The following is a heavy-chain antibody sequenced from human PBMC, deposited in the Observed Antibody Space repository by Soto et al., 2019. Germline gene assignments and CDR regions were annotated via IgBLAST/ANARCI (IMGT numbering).Heavy chain of an antibody. Sequence: PGGSLRLSCAASGFSFSSYAMSWVRQSPGRGLEWVSAISVSGGSTYYADSVKGRFTISRDNSKNTLYLQMNSLRAEDTAVYYCAKVRLMVYAIRLFYFDYWGQGTLVTVSS. D-gene: IGHD2-8*01. CDR3: AKVRLMVYAIRLFYFDY. J-gene: IGHJ4*02. CDR1: GFSFSSYA. CDR2: ISVSGGST. V-gene: IGHV3-23*01.